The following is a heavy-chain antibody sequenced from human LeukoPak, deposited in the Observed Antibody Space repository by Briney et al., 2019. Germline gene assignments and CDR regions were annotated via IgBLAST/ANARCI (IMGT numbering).Heavy chain of an antibody. Sequence: GGSLRLSCAASGFTFSSYAMSWVRQAPGKGLEWVSAISGSGGSTYYADSVKGRFTISRDNSKNTLYPQMNSLRAEDTAVYYCAKGQIVVVPAANDYWGQGTLVTVSS. D-gene: IGHD2-2*01. CDR3: AKGQIVVVPAANDY. J-gene: IGHJ4*02. CDR1: GFTFSSYA. V-gene: IGHV3-23*01. CDR2: ISGSGGST.